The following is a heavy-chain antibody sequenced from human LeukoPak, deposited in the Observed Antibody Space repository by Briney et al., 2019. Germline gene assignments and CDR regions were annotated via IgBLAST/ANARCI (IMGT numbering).Heavy chain of an antibody. CDR3: ARDEDGSGSRGWFDP. D-gene: IGHD3-10*01. J-gene: IGHJ5*02. CDR1: GYTFTSYG. CDR2: ISAYNGNT. Sequence: GASVKVSCKASGYTFTSYGISWVRQAPGQGLEWMGWISAYNGNTNYAQKLQGRVTMTTDTSTSTAYMELRSLRSYDTAVYYCARDEDGSGSRGWFDPWGQGTLVTVSS. V-gene: IGHV1-18*01.